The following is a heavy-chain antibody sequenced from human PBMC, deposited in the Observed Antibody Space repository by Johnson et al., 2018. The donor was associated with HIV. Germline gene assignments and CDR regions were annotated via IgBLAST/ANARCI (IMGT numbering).Heavy chain of an antibody. V-gene: IGHV3-30*04. CDR1: GFTFSNFA. J-gene: IGHJ3*02. Sequence: QVQLVESGGGVVQPGRSLRLSCAASGFTFSNFAMHWVRQAPGKGLAWVAVISYDGSNKYYADSVKGRFTISRDNSKNTLYLQMNSLRVEDTAVYYCARVMSSGPWAGGDAFDIWGQGTMVTVSS. CDR2: ISYDGSNK. D-gene: IGHD3-22*01. CDR3: ARVMSSGPWAGGDAFDI.